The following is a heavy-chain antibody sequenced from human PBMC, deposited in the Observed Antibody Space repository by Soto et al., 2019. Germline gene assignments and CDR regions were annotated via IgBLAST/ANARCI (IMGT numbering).Heavy chain of an antibody. Sequence: AAVKVSCKASGYTFTHYHVYWVRQAPGRGLEWLGMINPSGGSTTYAQNLQGRVTMTRDTSTNTVYMELSSLRSEDTAVYYCAREAINSSGYSRYFQHWGQGTLVTVSS. V-gene: IGHV1-46*01. J-gene: IGHJ1*01. CDR3: AREAINSSGYSRYFQH. D-gene: IGHD3-22*01. CDR1: GYTFTHYH. CDR2: INPSGGST.